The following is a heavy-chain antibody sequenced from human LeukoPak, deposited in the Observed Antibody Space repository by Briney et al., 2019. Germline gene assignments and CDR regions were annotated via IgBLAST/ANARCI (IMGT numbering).Heavy chain of an antibody. CDR3: ARLTSSWFDS. J-gene: IGHJ5*01. D-gene: IGHD2-2*01. CDR1: GYALTTHY. CDR2: ISPNSGGT. V-gene: IGHV1-2*02. Sequence: ASVKVSCKASGYALTTHYVHWVRQAPGQGLEWMGWISPNSGGTHYAQKFQGRVTMTRDTSVSTAYMELSRLRSDDTAVYYCARLTSSWFDSWGQGTLVTVSS.